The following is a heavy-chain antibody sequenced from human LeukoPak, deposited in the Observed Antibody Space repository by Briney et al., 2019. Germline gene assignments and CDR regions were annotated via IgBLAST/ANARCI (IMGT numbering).Heavy chain of an antibody. CDR1: GYTFTSYG. V-gene: IGHV1-18*01. CDR3: ARAPHRRAVAGTVDY. J-gene: IGHJ4*02. Sequence: ASVKVSCKASGYTFTSYGISWVRQAPGRGLEWMGWISAYNGNTNYAQKLQGRVTMTTDTSTSTAYMELRSLRSDDTAVYYCARAPHRRAVAGTVDYWGQGTLVTVSS. CDR2: ISAYNGNT. D-gene: IGHD6-19*01.